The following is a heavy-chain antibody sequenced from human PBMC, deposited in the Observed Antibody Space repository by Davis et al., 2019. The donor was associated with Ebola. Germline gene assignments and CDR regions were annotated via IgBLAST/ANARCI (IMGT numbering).Heavy chain of an antibody. CDR2: ISAYNGNT. D-gene: IGHD3-3*01. V-gene: IGHV1-18*01. Sequence: AASVKVSCKASGYTFTSYGISWVRQAPGQGLEWMGWISAYNGNTNYAQKLQGRVTMTRNTSISTAYMELSSLRSEDTAVYYCARGITIFGVVIIRGDWFDPWGQGTLVTVSS. J-gene: IGHJ5*02. CDR1: GYTFTSYG. CDR3: ARGITIFGVVIIRGDWFDP.